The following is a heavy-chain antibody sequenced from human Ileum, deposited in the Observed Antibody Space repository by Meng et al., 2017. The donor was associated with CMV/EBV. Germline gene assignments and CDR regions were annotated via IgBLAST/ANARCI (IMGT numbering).Heavy chain of an antibody. CDR1: DGSISSNDDY. D-gene: IGHD2-21*01. CDR3: ARAIPYFDY. V-gene: IGHV4-31*03. J-gene: IGHJ4*02. CDR2: ISYSGSA. Sequence: LTCTVSDGSISSNDDYWSWLRQHSGKGLEWIGYISYSGSAYYNPSLESRVTISVDPSRNQFSLKLSSVTAADTAVYYCARAIPYFDYWGQGFLVTVSS.